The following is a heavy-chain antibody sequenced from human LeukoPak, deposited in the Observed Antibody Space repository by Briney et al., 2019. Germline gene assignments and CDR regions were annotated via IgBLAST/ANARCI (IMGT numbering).Heavy chain of an antibody. J-gene: IGHJ4*02. Sequence: GGSLRLSCVVSGFTFSSYWMHWVRQAPGKGLVWVSRINSDGSTTTYADSVKGRFTISRDNSKNTLYLQMNSLRAEDTAVYYCAKEPVPAATPNFDYWGQGTLVTVSS. CDR2: INSDGSTT. D-gene: IGHD2-2*01. V-gene: IGHV3-74*01. CDR3: AKEPVPAATPNFDY. CDR1: GFTFSSYW.